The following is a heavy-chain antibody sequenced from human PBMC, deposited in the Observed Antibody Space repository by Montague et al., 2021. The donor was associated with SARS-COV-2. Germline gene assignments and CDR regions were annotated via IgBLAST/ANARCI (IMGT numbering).Heavy chain of an antibody. D-gene: IGHD3-3*01. J-gene: IGHJ5*02. CDR3: FVSPTYYTAWVDP. CDR1: GASINHNTYY. CDR2: TYSSGTT. Sequence: SETLSLTCTVSGASINHNTYYWGWIRQPPGKGLEWIGSTYSSGTTYYNASLKSRVTISIGTSKTHFSLQLSSVTAADTAVYYCFVSPTYYTAWVDPWGQGTLVTVSS. V-gene: IGHV4-39*02.